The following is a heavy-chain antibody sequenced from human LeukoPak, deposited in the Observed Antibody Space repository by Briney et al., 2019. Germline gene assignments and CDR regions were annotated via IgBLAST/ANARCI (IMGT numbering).Heavy chain of an antibody. V-gene: IGHV4-4*07. D-gene: IGHD2-2*01. CDR2: IYTSGST. CDR3: AGDIVVVPAADYYYGMDV. Sequence: PSETLSLTCTVSGGSISSYYWSWIRQPAGKGLEWIGRIYTSGSTNYNPSLKSRVTMSVDTSKNQFSLKLSSVTAADTAVYYCAGDIVVVPAADYYYGMDVWGQGTTVTVSS. J-gene: IGHJ6*02. CDR1: GGSISSYY.